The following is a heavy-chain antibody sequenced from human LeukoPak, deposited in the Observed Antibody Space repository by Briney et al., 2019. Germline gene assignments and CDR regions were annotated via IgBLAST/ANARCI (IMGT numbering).Heavy chain of an antibody. V-gene: IGHV1-18*01. CDR1: GYTFTNYG. CDR2: ISGFNGNT. D-gene: IGHD3-10*01. J-gene: IGHJ6*02. CDR3: ARMVRGVPYYYGMDV. Sequence: GASVKVSCKASGYTFTNYGISWVRQAHGQGLEWMGWISGFNGNTNYGQKVQGRVTMTTDTSSITAYMELRSLRSDDTAVYYCARMVRGVPYYYGMDVWGQGTTVTVSS.